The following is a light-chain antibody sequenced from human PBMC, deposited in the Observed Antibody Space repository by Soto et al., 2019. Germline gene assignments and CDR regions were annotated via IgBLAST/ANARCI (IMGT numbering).Light chain of an antibody. CDR3: QQYGSSRAIT. CDR1: QSVSSIY. V-gene: IGKV3-20*01. Sequence: EIVLTQSPGTLSLSPGERATLSCRASQSVSSIYLAWYQQKPGQAPRLLIYGASSRATGIPDRFSGSGSGTDFTLTISRLEPEDFAVYYCQQYGSSRAITFGQGTRLEIK. CDR2: GAS. J-gene: IGKJ5*01.